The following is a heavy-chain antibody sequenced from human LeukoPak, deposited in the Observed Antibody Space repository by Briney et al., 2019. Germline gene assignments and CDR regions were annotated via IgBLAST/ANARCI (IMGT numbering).Heavy chain of an antibody. D-gene: IGHD3-3*01. Sequence: ASVKVSCKASGYTFTSYGISWVRQAPGQGLEWMGWISAYNGNTNYAQKLQGRVTMTRDTSTSTVYMELSSLRSEDTAVYYCATSIFGVVMSYYYYYMDVWGKGTTVTVSS. CDR2: ISAYNGNT. CDR1: GYTFTSYG. J-gene: IGHJ6*03. V-gene: IGHV1-18*01. CDR3: ATSIFGVVMSYYYYYMDV.